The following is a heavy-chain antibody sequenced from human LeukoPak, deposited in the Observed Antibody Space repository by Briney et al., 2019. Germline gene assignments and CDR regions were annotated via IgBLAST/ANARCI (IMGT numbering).Heavy chain of an antibody. J-gene: IGHJ4*02. CDR2: IKQDGSEK. Sequence: GGSLRLSCAASGFTFSSYWMSWVRQAPGKGLEWVANIKQDGSEKYYVDSVKGRFTISRDNAKNSLYLQMNSLRAEDTAVYYCASALQPYYYYGSGSISYFDYWGQGTLVTVSS. CDR1: GFTFSSYW. CDR3: ASALQPYYYYGSGSISYFDY. D-gene: IGHD3-10*01. V-gene: IGHV3-7*01.